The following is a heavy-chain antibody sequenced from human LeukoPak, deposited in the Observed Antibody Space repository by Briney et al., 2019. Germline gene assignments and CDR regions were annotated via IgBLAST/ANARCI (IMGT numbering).Heavy chain of an antibody. J-gene: IGHJ4*02. D-gene: IGHD3-3*01. V-gene: IGHV3-23*01. CDR2: ISGSGGST. Sequence: GGSLRLSCAPSGFTFSSYAMSWVRQAPGKGLEWVSAISGSGGSTYYADSVKGRFTISRDNSKNTLYLQMNSLRAEDTAVYYCATHWGDFWSGYYSYWGQGTLVTVSS. CDR1: GFTFSSYA. CDR3: ATHWGDFWSGYYSY.